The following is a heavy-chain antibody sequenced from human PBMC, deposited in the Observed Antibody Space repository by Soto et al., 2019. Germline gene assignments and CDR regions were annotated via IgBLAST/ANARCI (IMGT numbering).Heavy chain of an antibody. CDR3: ARDRLKFVVVPAARDPPAPLDAFDI. CDR2: INAGNGNT. V-gene: IGHV1-3*01. Sequence: ASVKVSCKASGYTFTSYAMHWVRQAPGQRLEWMGWINAGNGNTKYSQKFQGRVTITRDTSASTAYMELSSLRSEDTAVYYCARDRLKFVVVPAARDPPAPLDAFDIWGQGTMVTVSS. D-gene: IGHD2-2*01. CDR1: GYTFTSYA. J-gene: IGHJ3*02.